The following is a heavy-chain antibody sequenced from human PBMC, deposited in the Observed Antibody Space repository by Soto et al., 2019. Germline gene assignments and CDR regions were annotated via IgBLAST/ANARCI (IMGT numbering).Heavy chain of an antibody. V-gene: IGHV1-18*01. CDR2: ISAYNGNR. CDR1: GYAFTTYG. J-gene: IGHJ4*02. CDR3: AREGQLGY. Sequence: QVQLVQSGAEVKKPGASVKVSCKASGYAFTTYGFSWVRQVPGQGLEWMGWISAYNGNRHYAQTFQGRVTLTTDTSTSTAYMELRSLRYDDTAVYYCAREGQLGYWGQGTLVTVSS. D-gene: IGHD6-6*01.